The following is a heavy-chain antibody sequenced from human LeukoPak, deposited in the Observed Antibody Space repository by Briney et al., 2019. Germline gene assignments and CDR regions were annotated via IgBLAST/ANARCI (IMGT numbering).Heavy chain of an antibody. Sequence: PGGSLRLSCAASGFTFSSYAMHWVRQAPGKGLEWVAVISYDGSNKYYADSVKGRFTISRDNSKNTLYLQMNSLRAEDTAEYYCARAMRDSSGYYLAPFDYWGQGTLVTVSS. CDR2: ISYDGSNK. D-gene: IGHD3-22*01. CDR1: GFTFSSYA. J-gene: IGHJ4*02. CDR3: ARAMRDSSGYYLAPFDY. V-gene: IGHV3-30-3*01.